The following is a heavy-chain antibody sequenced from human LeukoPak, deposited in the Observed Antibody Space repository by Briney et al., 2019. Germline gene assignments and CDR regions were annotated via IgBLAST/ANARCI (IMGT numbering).Heavy chain of an antibody. CDR2: VYASGAT. CDR1: GGSINTNTYF. J-gene: IGHJ3*02. CDR3: ARYVDPYDISPHSLDM. Sequence: PSETLSLTCTVSGGSINTNTYFWNWIRQPAGKRLEWIGRVYASGATDYNPSLRSRFSMSINTSRNQISLTLGSVTAADTAVYYCARYVDPYDISPHSLDMWGQGTVVTVSS. D-gene: IGHD3-22*01. V-gene: IGHV4-61*02.